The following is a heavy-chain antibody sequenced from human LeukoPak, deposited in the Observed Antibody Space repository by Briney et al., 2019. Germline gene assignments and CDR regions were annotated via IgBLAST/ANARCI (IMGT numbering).Heavy chain of an antibody. CDR3: AKDSQLLRLGELSSFDY. Sequence: GGSLRLSCAASGFTFSSYWMHWVRQAPGKGLVWVSRINSDGSSTSYADSVKGRFTISRDNAKNTLYLQMNSLRAEDTAVYYCAKDSQLLRLGELSSFDYWGQGTLVTVSS. D-gene: IGHD3-16*02. V-gene: IGHV3-74*01. CDR2: INSDGSST. CDR1: GFTFSSYW. J-gene: IGHJ4*02.